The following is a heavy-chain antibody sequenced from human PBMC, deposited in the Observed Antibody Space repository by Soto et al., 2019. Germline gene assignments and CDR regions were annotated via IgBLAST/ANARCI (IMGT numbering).Heavy chain of an antibody. Sequence: SETLSLTCTVAGGSIISGDYYLSRIHQPPGKGLEWIGYIYYSGSTYYNPSLKSRITISVDTSKNQFSLKLSSVTAADTAVYYCARHLLRFLEWLPNWFDPWGQGTLVTVSS. CDR3: ARHLLRFLEWLPNWFDP. CDR2: IYYSGST. D-gene: IGHD3-3*01. CDR1: GGSIISGDYY. V-gene: IGHV4-30-4*01. J-gene: IGHJ5*02.